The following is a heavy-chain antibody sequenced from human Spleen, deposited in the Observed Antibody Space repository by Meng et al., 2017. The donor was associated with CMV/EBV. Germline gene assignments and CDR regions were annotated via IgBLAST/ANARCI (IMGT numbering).Heavy chain of an antibody. V-gene: IGHV3-21*04. D-gene: IGHD2-8*02. CDR1: GFTFSTYT. J-gene: IGHJ6*02. CDR3: ARDLRPSGGGMDV. CDR2: ISASRTYI. Sequence: ESLKISCAASGFTFSTYTTHWVRQAPGKGLEWVSSISASRTYIYYADSVKGRFTISRDNSKNTVHLQMNNLRPGDTAVYYCARDLRPSGGGMDVWGQGTTVTVSS.